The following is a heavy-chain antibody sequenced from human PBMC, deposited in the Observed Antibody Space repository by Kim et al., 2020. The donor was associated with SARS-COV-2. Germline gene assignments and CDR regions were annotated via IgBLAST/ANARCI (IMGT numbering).Heavy chain of an antibody. CDR1: GYTFSSYA. Sequence: SVKVSCKASGYTFSSYAISWVRQAPGQGLEWMGGIIPIFGRANYAQKFQGRVTITEDESTSTAYMELSSLRSEDTAVYYCARDLWWGAGRPPDAFDIWG. J-gene: IGHJ3*02. V-gene: IGHV1-69*13. CDR3: ARDLWWGAGRPPDAFDI. CDR2: IIPIFGRA. D-gene: IGHD2-15*01.